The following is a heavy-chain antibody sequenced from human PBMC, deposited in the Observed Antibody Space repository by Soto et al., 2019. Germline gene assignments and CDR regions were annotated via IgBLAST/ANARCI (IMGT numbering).Heavy chain of an antibody. CDR1: GGTFSSYA. D-gene: IGHD3-16*01. CDR2: IIPIFGTA. V-gene: IGHV1-69*01. CDR3: ARSPKSITPLEGVRYYYGMDV. J-gene: IGHJ6*02. Sequence: QVQLVQSGAEVKKPGSSVKVSCKASGGTFSSYAISWVRQAPGQGLAWMGGIIPIFGTANYAQKFQGRVTITADESTSTAYMELSSLGSEDTAVYYCARSPKSITPLEGVRYYYGMDVWGQGTTVTVSS.